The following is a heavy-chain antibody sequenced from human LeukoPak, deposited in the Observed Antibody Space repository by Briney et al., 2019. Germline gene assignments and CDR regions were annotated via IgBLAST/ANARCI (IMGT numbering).Heavy chain of an antibody. CDR3: AREVGGISSSWYTVDY. D-gene: IGHD6-13*01. CDR1: GYTFTGYY. CDR2: INPNSGGT. Sequence: ASVKVSCKASGYTFTGYYMHWVRQAPGQGLEWTGWINPNSGGTNYAQKFQGRVTMTRDTSISTAYMELSRLRSDDTAVYYCAREVGGISSSWYTVDYWGQGTLVTVSS. J-gene: IGHJ4*02. V-gene: IGHV1-2*02.